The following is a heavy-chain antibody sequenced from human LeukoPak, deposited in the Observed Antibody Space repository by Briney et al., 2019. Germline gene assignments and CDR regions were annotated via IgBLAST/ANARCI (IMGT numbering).Heavy chain of an antibody. Sequence: GSLRLSCAASGFTFSSYAMSWVRQAPGKGLEWVANIKQDGSEKYYVDSVKGRFTTSRDNAKNSLYLQMNSLRAEDTALYYCGKDVKFNRLNYFDYWGQGTLVTVSS. CDR1: GFTFSSYA. D-gene: IGHD6-25*01. CDR3: GKDVKFNRLNYFDY. CDR2: IKQDGSEK. J-gene: IGHJ4*02. V-gene: IGHV3-7*03.